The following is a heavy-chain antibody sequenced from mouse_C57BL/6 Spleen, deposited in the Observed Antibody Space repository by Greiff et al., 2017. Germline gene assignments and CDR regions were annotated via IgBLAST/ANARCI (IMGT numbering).Heavy chain of an antibody. CDR2: IYPGSGNT. CDR1: GYTFTDYY. J-gene: IGHJ4*01. V-gene: IGHV1-76*01. D-gene: IGHD1-1*01. CDR3: ARDYYGSSSYAMDY. Sequence: QVQLQQSGAELVRPGASVKLSCKASGYTFTDYYINWVKQRPGQGLEWIARIYPGSGNTYYNEKFKGKATLTAEKSSSTAYMKLSSLTSEDSAVYFCARDYYGSSSYAMDYWGQGTSVTVSS.